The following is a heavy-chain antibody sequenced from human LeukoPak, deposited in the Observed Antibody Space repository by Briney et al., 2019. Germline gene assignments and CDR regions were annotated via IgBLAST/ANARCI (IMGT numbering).Heavy chain of an antibody. Sequence: GGSLRLSCAASEFTFSNYWMHWVRQAPGKGLVWVSRIKGDGSSTTYADTVKGRFTISRDTAKKMLYLQMNSLRAEDTAVYYCARDPDSGGYSTFQLWGQGTLVTVSS. CDR1: EFTFSNYW. CDR3: ARDPDSGGYSTFQL. D-gene: IGHD3-22*01. J-gene: IGHJ1*01. V-gene: IGHV3-74*01. CDR2: IKGDGSST.